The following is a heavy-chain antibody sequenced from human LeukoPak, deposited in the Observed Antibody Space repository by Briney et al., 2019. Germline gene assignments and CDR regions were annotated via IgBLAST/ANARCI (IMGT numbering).Heavy chain of an antibody. V-gene: IGHV4-34*01. CDR2: INHSGST. D-gene: IGHD4-23*01. CDR3: ARGNGGNPYY. J-gene: IGHJ4*02. Sequence: SETLSLTCAVYGGSFSGCYWSWIRQPPGKGLEWIGEINHSGSTNYNPSLKSRVTISVDTSKNQFSLKLSSVTAADTAVYYCARGNGGNPYYWGQGTLVTVSS. CDR1: GGSFSGCY.